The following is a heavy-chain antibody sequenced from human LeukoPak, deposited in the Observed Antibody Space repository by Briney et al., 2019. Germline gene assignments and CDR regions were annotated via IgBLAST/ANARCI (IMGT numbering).Heavy chain of an antibody. J-gene: IGHJ4*02. Sequence: GGSLRLSCAASGFIFSNAWMSWVRQAPGKGLEWVGRIKSKTDGGTIDYAAPVKGRFTISRDDSRNTLYLQMNSLTTEDTAVYYCATILLGYWGQGTLVTVSS. D-gene: IGHD2/OR15-2a*01. CDR2: IKSKTDGGTI. CDR1: GFIFSNAW. CDR3: ATILLGY. V-gene: IGHV3-15*01.